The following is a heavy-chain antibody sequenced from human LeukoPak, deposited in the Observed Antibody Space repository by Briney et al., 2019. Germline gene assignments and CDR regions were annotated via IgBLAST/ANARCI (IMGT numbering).Heavy chain of an antibody. V-gene: IGHV3-23*01. Sequence: GGSLRLSCAAPGFIFSSYAMSWVRQAPGKGLEWVSAISGSGGSTYYADSVKGRFTISRDNSKNTLYLQMNSLRAEDTAVYYCAKQGSSTSYGMDVWGQGTTVTVSS. CDR2: ISGSGGST. CDR3: AKQGSSTSYGMDV. J-gene: IGHJ6*02. CDR1: GFIFSSYA. D-gene: IGHD2-2*01.